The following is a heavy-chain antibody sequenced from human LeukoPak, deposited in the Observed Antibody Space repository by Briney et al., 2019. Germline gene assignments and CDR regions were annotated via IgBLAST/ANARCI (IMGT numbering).Heavy chain of an antibody. CDR3: ARHPPPTRVAGPYYFDY. J-gene: IGHJ4*02. CDR1: GYSFTSYW. CDR2: IYPGDSDT. Sequence: PGESLKISCKGSGYSFTSYWIGWVRQMPGKGLEWMVIIYPGDSDTRYSPSFQGQVTISADKSISTAYLQWSSLKASDTAMYYCARHPPPTRVAGPYYFDYWGQGTLVTVSS. V-gene: IGHV5-51*01. D-gene: IGHD6-19*01.